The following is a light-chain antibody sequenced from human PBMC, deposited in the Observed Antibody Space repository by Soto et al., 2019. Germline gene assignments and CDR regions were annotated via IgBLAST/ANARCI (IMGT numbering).Light chain of an antibody. CDR2: DAS. CDR1: QSVRNY. V-gene: IGKV3-11*01. J-gene: IGKJ1*01. CDR3: QQSYSCPWT. Sequence: EIVLTQSPATLSLSPGERATLSCRASQSVRNYLAWYQQKPGQAPRLLIYDASNGATGIPARFSGSGSGTDFPLTISRLDPEDFAVYYCQQSYSCPWTFGQGTKVEIK.